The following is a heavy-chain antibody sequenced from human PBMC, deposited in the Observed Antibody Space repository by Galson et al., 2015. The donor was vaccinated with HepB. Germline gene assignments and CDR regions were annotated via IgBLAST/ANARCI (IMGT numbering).Heavy chain of an antibody. CDR2: TYYRSKWYN. CDR1: GDSVSSTSAA. D-gene: IGHD5-12*01. Sequence: CAISGDSVSSTSAAWNWIRQSPSRGLEWLGRTYYRSKWYNDYAVSVKSRITINPDTSKNQFSLQLNSVTPEDTAVYYCAREALLETRDIVATIFFDPWGQGTLVTVSS. CDR3: AREALLETRDIVATIFFDP. J-gene: IGHJ5*02. V-gene: IGHV6-1*01.